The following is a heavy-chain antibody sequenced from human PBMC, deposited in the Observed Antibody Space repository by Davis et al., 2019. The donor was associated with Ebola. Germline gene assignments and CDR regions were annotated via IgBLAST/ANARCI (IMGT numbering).Heavy chain of an antibody. V-gene: IGHV3-23*01. CDR2: ISGSGGST. J-gene: IGHJ6*04. CDR1: GFTFSSYA. D-gene: IGHD1/OR15-1a*01. CDR3: GGNNRYYYYGMDV. Sequence: GESLKISCAASGFTFSSYAMSWVRQAPGKGLEWVSAISGSGGSTYYADSVKGRFTISRDNSKNTLYLQMNSLRAEDTAVYYCGGNNRYYYYGMDVWGKGTTATVSS.